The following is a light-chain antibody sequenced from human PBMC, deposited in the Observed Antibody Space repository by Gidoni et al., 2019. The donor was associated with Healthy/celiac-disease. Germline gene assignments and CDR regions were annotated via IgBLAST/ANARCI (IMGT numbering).Light chain of an antibody. CDR3: QKYNNWPQT. CDR1: QSVSSN. V-gene: IGKV3-15*01. CDR2: GAS. J-gene: IGKJ1*01. Sequence: EIVMPQSPATLSVSPGERATLSCRASQSVSSNLAWYQQKPGQAPRLLIYGASTRATGIPARCSGSGYGTEFTLTISSLQSEDFAVYYCQKYNNWPQTFGQGTKVEIK.